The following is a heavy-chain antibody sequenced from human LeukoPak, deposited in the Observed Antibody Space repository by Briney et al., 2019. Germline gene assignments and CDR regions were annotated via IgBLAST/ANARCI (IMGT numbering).Heavy chain of an antibody. D-gene: IGHD6-19*01. V-gene: IGHV3-43*02. CDR1: GFTFDDYA. CDR3: AKDWEAYSSGWYYYGMDV. CDR2: ISGDGGST. Sequence: GGSLRLSCAASGFTFDDYAMHWVRQAPGKGLEWVSLISGDGGSTYYADSVKGRFTISRDNSKNSLYLQMNSLRTEDTALYYCAKDWEAYSSGWYYYGMDVWGQGTTVTVSS. J-gene: IGHJ6*02.